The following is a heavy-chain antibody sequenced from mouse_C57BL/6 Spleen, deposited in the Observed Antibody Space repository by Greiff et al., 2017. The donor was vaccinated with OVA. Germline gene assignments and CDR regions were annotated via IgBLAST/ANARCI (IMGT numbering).Heavy chain of an antibody. CDR2: ISSGGSYT. Sequence: EVMLVESGGDLVKPGGSLKLSCAASGFTFSSYGMSWVRQTPDKRLEWVATISSGGSYTYYPDSVKGRFTISRDNAKNTLYLQMSSLKSEDTAMYYCARQEIVTPFAYWGQGTLVTVSA. J-gene: IGHJ3*01. V-gene: IGHV5-6*02. D-gene: IGHD2-5*01. CDR1: GFTFSSYG. CDR3: ARQEIVTPFAY.